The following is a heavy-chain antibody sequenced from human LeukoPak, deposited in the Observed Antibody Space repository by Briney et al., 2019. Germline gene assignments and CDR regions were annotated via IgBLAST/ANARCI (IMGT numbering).Heavy chain of an antibody. D-gene: IGHD3-10*01. Sequence: GGSLRLSCAASGFTFSDYYMSWIRQTPGKGLEWASYISSSGSRIYYADSVKGRFTISRDNAKNLLYLQMNSLRADDTAVYYCARDREGYGSGSFDYWGQGTLVTVSS. CDR2: ISSSGSRI. V-gene: IGHV3-11*04. CDR1: GFTFSDYY. J-gene: IGHJ4*02. CDR3: ARDREGYGSGSFDY.